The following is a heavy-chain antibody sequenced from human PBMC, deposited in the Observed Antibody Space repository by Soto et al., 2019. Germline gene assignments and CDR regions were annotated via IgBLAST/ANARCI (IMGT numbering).Heavy chain of an antibody. J-gene: IGHJ3*02. CDR1: GGTFSSYA. V-gene: IGHV1-69*01. D-gene: IGHD1-26*01. Sequence: QVQLVQSGAEVKKPGSSVKVSCKASGGTFSSYAISWVRQAPGQGLEWMGGIIPIVGTANYAQKFQGRVTITADESTSTAYMELSSLRSEDTAVYYCAREEVIVGATTGAFDIWGQGTMVTVSS. CDR2: IIPIVGTA. CDR3: AREEVIVGATTGAFDI.